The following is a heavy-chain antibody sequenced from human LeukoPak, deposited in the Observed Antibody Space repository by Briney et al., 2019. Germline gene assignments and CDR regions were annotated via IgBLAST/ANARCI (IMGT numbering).Heavy chain of an antibody. CDR2: ISSSGSTI. CDR3: ARVHGSGSYYSLQPPNVIDY. J-gene: IGHJ4*02. Sequence: PGGSLRLSCAASGFTFSDYYMSWIRQAPGKGLEWVSYISSSGSTIYYADSVKGRFTISRDNAKNSLYLQMNSLRAEDTAVYYCARVHGSGSYYSLQPPNVIDYWGQGTLVTVSS. V-gene: IGHV3-11*01. CDR1: GFTFSDYY. D-gene: IGHD3-10*01.